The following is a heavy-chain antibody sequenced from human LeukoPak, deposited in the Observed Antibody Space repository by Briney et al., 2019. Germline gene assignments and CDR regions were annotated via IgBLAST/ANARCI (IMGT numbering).Heavy chain of an antibody. CDR3: AKNGVVVPAALNWFDF. CDR1: GLTYSSYG. Sequence: GGSLRLSCAASGLTYSSYGMSWVRQAPGKGLEWVSGISGGGGTTYYADSVKGRFTISRDNSKNTQYLQMNSLRAEDTAVYYCAKNGVVVPAALNWFDFWGQGTLVTVSS. D-gene: IGHD2-2*01. J-gene: IGHJ5*01. CDR2: ISGGGGTT. V-gene: IGHV3-23*01.